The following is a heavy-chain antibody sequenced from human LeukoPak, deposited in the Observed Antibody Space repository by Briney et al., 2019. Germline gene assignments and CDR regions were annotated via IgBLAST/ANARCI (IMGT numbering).Heavy chain of an antibody. CDR3: ARDRRDFWSGYRVNYYGMDV. CDR2: IGSSIRRI. Sequence: GGSLRLSCAASGFTLSSYNMNWVRQAPGKGLEWVSSIGSSIRRIAYAGSVKGRFTISRDNAENSLYLQTNSLRAEDTAVYYCARDRRDFWSGYRVNYYGMDVWGQGTTVTVSS. V-gene: IGHV3-21*04. J-gene: IGHJ6*02. D-gene: IGHD3-3*01. CDR1: GFTLSSYN.